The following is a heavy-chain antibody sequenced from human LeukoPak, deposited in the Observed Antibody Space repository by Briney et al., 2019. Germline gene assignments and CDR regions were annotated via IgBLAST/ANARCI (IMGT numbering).Heavy chain of an antibody. Sequence: GGSLRLSCAASGFTFSSYGMHWVRQAPGKGLEWVAFIRYDGSNKYCADSVKGRFTISRDNSKNTLYLQMNSLRAEDTAVYYCASSGVYGSGSYPLYYYYYYGMDVWGQGTTVTVSS. CDR2: IRYDGSNK. CDR1: GFTFSSYG. V-gene: IGHV3-30*02. D-gene: IGHD3-10*01. CDR3: ASSGVYGSGSYPLYYYYYYGMDV. J-gene: IGHJ6*02.